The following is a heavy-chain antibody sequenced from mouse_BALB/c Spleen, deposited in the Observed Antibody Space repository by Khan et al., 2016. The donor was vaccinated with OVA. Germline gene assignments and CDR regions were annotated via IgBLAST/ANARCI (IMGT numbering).Heavy chain of an antibody. D-gene: IGHD1-3*01. Sequence: QVQLKESGAELVRPGVSVKISCKGSGYTFTDFAMHWVKQSPAKGLEWIGVISTYYDDATNNQKFKGKATMTVDKSSSTAYMELARLTSEDSAIYYCVRGSGNSRFAYWGQGTLVTVSA. CDR3: VRGSGNSRFAY. V-gene: IGHV1S137*01. J-gene: IGHJ3*01. CDR2: ISTYYDDA. CDR1: GYTFTDFA.